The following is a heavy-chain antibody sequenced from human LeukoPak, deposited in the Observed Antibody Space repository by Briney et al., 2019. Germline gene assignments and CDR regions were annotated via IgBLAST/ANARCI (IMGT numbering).Heavy chain of an antibody. D-gene: IGHD6-19*01. CDR2: IWFDGTEGPDK. V-gene: IGHV3-33*06. CDR1: GFTFRTFA. CDR3: AKEAGSGWRYFDN. J-gene: IGHJ4*02. Sequence: GGSLRLSCAASGFTFRTFAMDWARQAPGKGLEWVAAIWFDGTEGPDKNYADSVRGRFLISRDDSKNTLFLQMNNLRAEDTAVYYCAKEAGSGWRYFDNWGQGTLVTVSS.